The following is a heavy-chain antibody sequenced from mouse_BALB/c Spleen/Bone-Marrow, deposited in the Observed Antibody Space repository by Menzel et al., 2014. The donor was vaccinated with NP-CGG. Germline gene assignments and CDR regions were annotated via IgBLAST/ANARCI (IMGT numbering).Heavy chain of an antibody. D-gene: IGHD1-1*01. CDR1: GFAFTIYD. CDR2: ISNGGGNT. Sequence: EVMLVESGGGLVKPGGSLKLSCAASGFAFTIYDMSWVRQTPEKRVEWVAYISNGGGNTYYPDTVKGRFTISRDNAKNTLYLQMSSLKSEDTAMYYCARQGYYGSSSYAMDYWGQGTSVTVSS. CDR3: ARQGYYGSSSYAMDY. J-gene: IGHJ4*01. V-gene: IGHV5-12-1*01.